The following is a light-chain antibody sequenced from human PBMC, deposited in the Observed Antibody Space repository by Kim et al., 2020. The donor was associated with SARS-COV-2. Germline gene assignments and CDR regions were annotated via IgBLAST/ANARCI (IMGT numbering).Light chain of an antibody. CDR1: QSISGT. Sequence: EIVLTQSPATLSLSPGERATLSCRASQSISGTLASYQQKIGQPPGLLIYDASNRATGIPARFSGGVSGTDFTLTISSLEPEEVADYYCQQHYNWPSTFGHGTKVDIK. V-gene: IGKV3-11*01. J-gene: IGKJ1*01. CDR2: DAS. CDR3: QQHYNWPST.